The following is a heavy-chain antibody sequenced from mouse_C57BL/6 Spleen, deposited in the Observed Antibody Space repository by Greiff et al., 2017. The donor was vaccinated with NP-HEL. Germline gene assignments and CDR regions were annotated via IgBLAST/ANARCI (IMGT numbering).Heavy chain of an antibody. CDR1: GFSFNTYA. CDR2: IRSKSNNYAT. D-gene: IGHD2-1*01. J-gene: IGHJ3*01. V-gene: IGHV10-1*01. Sequence: EVKLVESGGGLVQPKGSLKLSCAASGFSFNTYAMNWVRQAPGKGLEWVARIRSKSNNYATYYADSVKDRFTISRDDSGSMLYLQMNNLKTEDTAMYYCVRHGNYDPAWFAYWGQGTLVTVSA. CDR3: VRHGNYDPAWFAY.